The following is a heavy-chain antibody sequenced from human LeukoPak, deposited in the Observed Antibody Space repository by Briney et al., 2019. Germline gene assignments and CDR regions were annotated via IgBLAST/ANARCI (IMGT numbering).Heavy chain of an antibody. CDR1: GFILNSYG. Sequence: GGSLRLSCAASGFILNSYGMHWVRQAPGKGLEWVADIWFDGKNQHFADSVRGRFAISRDNSKNTVYLQINSLRAEDAAVYYCARALHSSGWQPSGYWGQGTLVTVSS. D-gene: IGHD6-19*01. V-gene: IGHV3-33*01. J-gene: IGHJ4*02. CDR2: IWFDGKNQ. CDR3: ARALHSSGWQPSGY.